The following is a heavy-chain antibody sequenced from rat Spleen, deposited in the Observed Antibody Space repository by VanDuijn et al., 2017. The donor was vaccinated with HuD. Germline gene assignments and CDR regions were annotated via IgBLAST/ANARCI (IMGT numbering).Heavy chain of an antibody. CDR2: ITSGGSNT. Sequence: EVQLVESGGGLVQPGXXLKLSXAASGFTXSNFVXAXVRQAPKKGLEWVASITSGGSNTYYPDSVKGRFTISRDNAKSTLYLQMDSLRSEDTATYYCAKRGWYFFDYWGQGVMVTVSS. V-gene: IGHV5-25*01. J-gene: IGHJ2*01. CDR3: AKRGWYFFDY. CDR1: GFTXSNFV.